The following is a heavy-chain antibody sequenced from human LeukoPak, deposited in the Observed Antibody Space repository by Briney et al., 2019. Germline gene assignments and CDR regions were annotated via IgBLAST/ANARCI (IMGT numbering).Heavy chain of an antibody. V-gene: IGHV3-23*01. CDR1: GFTFSRNG. J-gene: IGHJ3*01. Sequence: GGSLRLSCAASGFTFSRNGMTWVRQAPGKGLEWVSAISGSGGNTYYADSVKGRFTISRDNAQSSLYLQMNSLRAGDTAVYYCARQAVARPFDLWGQGTMVAVSS. CDR3: ARQAVARPFDL. CDR2: ISGSGGNT.